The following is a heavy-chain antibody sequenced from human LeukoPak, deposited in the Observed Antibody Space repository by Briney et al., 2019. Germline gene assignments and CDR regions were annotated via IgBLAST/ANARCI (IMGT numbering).Heavy chain of an antibody. CDR2: IYYSGST. CDR3: ARTLEYSSPLLYYYYYMDV. CDR1: GGSISSSSYY. V-gene: IGHV4-39*01. D-gene: IGHD6-6*01. Sequence: PSETLSLTCTVSGGSISSSSYYWGWIRQPPGKGLEWIGSIYYSGSTYYNPSLKSRVTISVDTSKNQFSLKLSSVTAADTAVYYCARTLEYSSPLLYYYYYMDVWGKGTTVTVSS. J-gene: IGHJ6*03.